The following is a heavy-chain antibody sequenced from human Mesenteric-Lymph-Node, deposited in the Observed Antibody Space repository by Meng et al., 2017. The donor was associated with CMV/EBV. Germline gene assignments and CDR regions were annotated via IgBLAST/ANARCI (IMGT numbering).Heavy chain of an antibody. V-gene: IGHV3-30*04. D-gene: IGHD3-22*01. J-gene: IGHJ4*02. CDR3: ARIPDFFDRDGHVDY. CDR1: GFTFSRYE. Sequence: LMISWAASGFTFSRYEMHWVRQTPGKRLGWVAFISYEGNNKFYADSVKGRFTISRDTSKNTLFLQLNSLRAEDAAVYYCARIPDFFDRDGHVDYWGQGTLVTVSS. CDR2: ISYEGNNK.